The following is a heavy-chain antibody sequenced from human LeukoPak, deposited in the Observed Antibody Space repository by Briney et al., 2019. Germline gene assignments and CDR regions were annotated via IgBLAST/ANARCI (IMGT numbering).Heavy chain of an antibody. D-gene: IGHD3-10*01. V-gene: IGHV3-15*01. CDR2: IKTKTEGGTT. CDR3: ASYGSGSHDY. J-gene: IGHJ4*02. Sequence: PGGSLRLSCAASGFTFSDYYMSWIRQAPGKRLEWVGRIKTKTEGGTTDYAAPVKGRFTISRDDSKNTVYLQMNSLKTEDTAVYYCASYGSGSHDYWGQGSLVTVSS. CDR1: GFTFSDYY.